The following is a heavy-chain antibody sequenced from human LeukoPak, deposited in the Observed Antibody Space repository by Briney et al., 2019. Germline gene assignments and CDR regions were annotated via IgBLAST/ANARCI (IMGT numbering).Heavy chain of an antibody. CDR3: ARVRTMVRGVMGNLDY. D-gene: IGHD3-10*01. J-gene: IGHJ4*02. Sequence: ASVKVSCKASGYTFTGYYMHWVRQAPGQGLEWMGRINPNSGGTNSAQKFQGRVTMTRDTSISTAYMELSRLRSDDTAVYYCARVRTMVRGVMGNLDYWGQGTLVTVSS. CDR2: INPNSGGT. V-gene: IGHV1-2*06. CDR1: GYTFTGYY.